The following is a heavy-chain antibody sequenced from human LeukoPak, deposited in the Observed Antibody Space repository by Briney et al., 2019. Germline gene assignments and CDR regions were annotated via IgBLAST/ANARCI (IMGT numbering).Heavy chain of an antibody. V-gene: IGHV4-59*01. Sequence: SETLSLTCTVSGGSISGLYWSWIRQPPGKGLEWIGYIYYSGSTNYNPSLKSRVTISVDTSKNQFSLKLSSVTAADTAVYYCAREAPGYCSGGSCSPLLYYYYYMDVWGKGTTVTVSS. J-gene: IGHJ6*03. D-gene: IGHD2-15*01. CDR3: AREAPGYCSGGSCSPLLYYYYYMDV. CDR1: GGSISGLY. CDR2: IYYSGST.